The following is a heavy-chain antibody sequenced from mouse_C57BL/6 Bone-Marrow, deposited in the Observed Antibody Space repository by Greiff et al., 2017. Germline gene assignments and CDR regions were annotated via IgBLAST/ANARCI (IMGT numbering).Heavy chain of an antibody. CDR3: ARVLGFDV. J-gene: IGHJ1*03. CDR1: GYTFTSYG. CDR2: IYPRSGNT. V-gene: IGHV1-81*01. Sequence: QVQLKQSGAELARLGASVKLSCKASGYTFTSYGISWVKQRTGQGLEWIGEIYPRSGNTYYNEKFKGKATLTADKSSSTAYMELRSLTSEDSAVYFCARVLGFDVWGTGTTVTVSS.